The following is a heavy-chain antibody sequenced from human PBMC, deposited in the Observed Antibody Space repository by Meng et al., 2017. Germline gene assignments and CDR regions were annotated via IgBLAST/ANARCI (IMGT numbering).Heavy chain of an antibody. CDR2: IIPIFGTA. D-gene: IGHD3-10*02. V-gene: IGHV1-69*05. CDR1: GYTFTGYY. Sequence: SVKVSCKASGYTFTGYYMHWVRQAPGQGLEWMGRIIPIFGTANYAQKFQGRVTITTDESTSTAYMELSSLRAEDTAVYYCARVRYGRATRGAFDIWGQGTMVTVSS. J-gene: IGHJ3*02. CDR3: ARVRYGRATRGAFDI.